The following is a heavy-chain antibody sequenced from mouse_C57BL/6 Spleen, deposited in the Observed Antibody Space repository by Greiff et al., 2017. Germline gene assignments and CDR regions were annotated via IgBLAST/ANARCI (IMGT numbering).Heavy chain of an antibody. Sequence: EVQVVESGGGLVKPGGSLKLSCAASGFTFSSYAMSWVRQTPEKRLEWVATISDGGSYTYYPDNVKGRFTISRDNAKNNLYLQMSHLKSEDTAMYYCARAYYSKDYFDYWGQGTTLTVSS. CDR3: ARAYYSKDYFDY. D-gene: IGHD2-5*01. CDR2: ISDGGSYT. CDR1: GFTFSSYA. V-gene: IGHV5-4*01. J-gene: IGHJ2*01.